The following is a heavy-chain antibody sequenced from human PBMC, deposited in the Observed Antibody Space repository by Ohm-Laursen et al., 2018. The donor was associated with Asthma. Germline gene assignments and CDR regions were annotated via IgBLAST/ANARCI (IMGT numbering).Heavy chain of an antibody. V-gene: IGHV3-33*01. CDR2: IRSDGSNE. Sequence: SSLRLSCAAFGFAFSRYGMHWGRQAPGKGLQREAVIRSDGSNEEYAESVKGRFTISRDNYGNTLYLQMNSLRAEDTAVYYCARSNGRDCFDVWGQGTMVTVSS. J-gene: IGHJ3*01. D-gene: IGHD2-21*01. CDR1: GFAFSRYG. CDR3: ARSNGRDCFDV.